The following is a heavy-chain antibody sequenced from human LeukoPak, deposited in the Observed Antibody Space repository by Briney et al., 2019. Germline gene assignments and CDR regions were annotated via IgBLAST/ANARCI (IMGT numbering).Heavy chain of an antibody. D-gene: IGHD3-10*01. Sequence: PSETLSLTCAVSGGSINSNSYYWGWIRQPPGKGLEWIGSIYYSGSTYYNPSLKSRVTISVDTSKNQFSLKLSSVTAADTAVYYCARTRYYYNSRSYGAPYYFDYWGQGTLVTVSS. CDR3: ARTRYYYNSRSYGAPYYFDY. CDR2: IYYSGST. J-gene: IGHJ4*02. V-gene: IGHV4-39*01. CDR1: GGSINSNSYY.